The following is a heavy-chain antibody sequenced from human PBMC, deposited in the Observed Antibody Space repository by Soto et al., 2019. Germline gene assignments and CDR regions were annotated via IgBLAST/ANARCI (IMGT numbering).Heavy chain of an antibody. CDR3: ARVGYSSGWYLENYYGMDV. V-gene: IGHV1-18*01. CDR2: ISAYNGNT. J-gene: IGHJ6*02. CDR1: GYAFTSYG. Sequence: ASVKVSCKASGYAFTSYGISWVRQAPGQGLEWMGWISAYNGNTNYAQKLQGRVTMTTDTSTSTAYMELRSLRSDDTAVYYCARVGYSSGWYLENYYGMDVWGQGTTVTVSS. D-gene: IGHD6-19*01.